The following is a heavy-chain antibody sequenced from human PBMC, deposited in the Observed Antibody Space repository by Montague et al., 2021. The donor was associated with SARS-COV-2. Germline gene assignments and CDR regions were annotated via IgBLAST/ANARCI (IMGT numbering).Heavy chain of an antibody. CDR3: AMTAVIRYQYYFGN. Sequence: SETLSLTCSVSGGSVRSGSYYWSWIRQPPGKGLQWIGNVLYTGVTSFNPSLKSRLTMSVDSSKNEFSLNLRSVTAADTAVYYCAMTAVIRYQYYFGNWGQGTVVAVSS. V-gene: IGHV4-61*01. CDR1: GGSVRSGSYY. CDR2: VLYTGVT. J-gene: IGHJ4*02. D-gene: IGHD3-16*02.